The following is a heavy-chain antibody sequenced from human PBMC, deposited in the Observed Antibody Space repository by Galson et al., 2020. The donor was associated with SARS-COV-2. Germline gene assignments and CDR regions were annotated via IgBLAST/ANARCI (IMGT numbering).Heavy chain of an antibody. CDR2: ISDSGGST. V-gene: IGHV3-23*01. D-gene: IGHD5-18*01. Sequence: TGGSLRLSCAASGFTFSSYAMSLVRQAPGKGLEWVSAISDSGGSTYYADSVKGRFTISRDNSKNTLYLQMNSLRAEDTAVYYCSTAMATGAFDIWGQGTMVTVSS. CDR3: STAMATGAFDI. CDR1: GFTFSSYA. J-gene: IGHJ3*02.